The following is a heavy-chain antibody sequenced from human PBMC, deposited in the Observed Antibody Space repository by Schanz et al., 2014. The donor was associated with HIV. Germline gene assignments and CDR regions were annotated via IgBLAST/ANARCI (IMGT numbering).Heavy chain of an antibody. CDR2: SRVKSDSYAT. D-gene: IGHD5-18*01. CDR1: GFTFSDYY. Sequence: VQLVESGGGLVKPGGSLRLSCAASGFTFSDYYMSWIRQAPGKGLEWVARSRVKSDSYATEYAASVTGRFTISRDDSKNSVYLQMNSLNIEDTAVYYCRGYRFYYGVDFWGQGTTVTVS. J-gene: IGHJ6*02. CDR3: RGYRFYYGVDF. V-gene: IGHV3-72*01.